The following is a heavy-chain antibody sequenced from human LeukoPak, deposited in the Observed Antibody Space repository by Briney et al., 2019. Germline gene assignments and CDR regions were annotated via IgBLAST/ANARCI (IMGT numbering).Heavy chain of an antibody. D-gene: IGHD6-19*01. CDR2: IKSKTDGGTT. V-gene: IGHV3-15*01. CDR3: TTGDSAVAGTFY. CDR1: GFTFSNAW. J-gene: IGHJ4*02. Sequence: GGSLRLSRAASGFTFSNAWMSWVRQAPGKGLEWVGRIKSKTDGGTTDYAAPVKGRFTISRDDSKNTLYLQMNSLKTEDTAVYYCTTGDSAVAGTFYWGQGTLVTVSS.